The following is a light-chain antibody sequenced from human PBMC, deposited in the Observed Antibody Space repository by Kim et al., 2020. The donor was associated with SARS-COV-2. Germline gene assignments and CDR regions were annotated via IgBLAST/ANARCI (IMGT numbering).Light chain of an antibody. CDR3: SSYTSSISWV. CDR2: DVS. J-gene: IGLJ3*02. CDR1: SSDVGGYNY. V-gene: IGLV2-14*03. Sequence: QSALTQPASMSGSPGQSITISCTGTSSDVGGYNYVSWYQQHPGKAPKLMIYDVSYRPSGVSNRFSGSKSGNTDSLTISGLQAEDEADYYCSSYTSSISWVFGGGTQLTVL.